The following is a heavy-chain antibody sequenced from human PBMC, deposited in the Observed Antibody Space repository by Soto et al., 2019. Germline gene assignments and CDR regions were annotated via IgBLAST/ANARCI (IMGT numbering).Heavy chain of an antibody. CDR1: GYTFTSYY. Sequence: QVQLVQSGAEVKKPGASVKVSCKASGYTFTSYYIHWVRQAPGQGLEWKGRINPSCGSTNYEQKFQGRVTMTRDTSTSTLYMDLSSLRTEDTAVYYCTMRVEMDYWGQGTRVTVSS. V-gene: IGHV1-46*03. D-gene: IGHD1-1*01. CDR2: INPSCGST. J-gene: IGHJ4*02. CDR3: TMRVEMDY.